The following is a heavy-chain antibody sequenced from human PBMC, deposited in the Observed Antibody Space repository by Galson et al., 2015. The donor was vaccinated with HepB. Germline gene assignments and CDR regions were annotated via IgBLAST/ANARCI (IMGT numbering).Heavy chain of an antibody. CDR3: VRFWGVATRDT. Sequence: SLRLSCAASGFSFSSCGMNWVRQAPGKGLEWVSSISTDSSNIKYADSAKGRFTISRDNARNTLYLQMNTLRDGDTAVYYCVRFWGVATRDTWGQGTLVTVSS. CDR1: GFSFSSCG. CDR2: ISTDSSNI. D-gene: IGHD3-16*01. J-gene: IGHJ5*02. V-gene: IGHV3-21*01.